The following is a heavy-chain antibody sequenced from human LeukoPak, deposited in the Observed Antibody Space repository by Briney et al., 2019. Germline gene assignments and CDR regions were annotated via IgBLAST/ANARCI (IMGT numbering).Heavy chain of an antibody. CDR2: IYYSGST. CDR3: ASVLPLSKAARLRRGNWFDP. V-gene: IGHV4-39*07. D-gene: IGHD6-6*01. Sequence: SETLSLTCTVSGGSISSSSYYWGWIRQPPGKGLEWIGSIYYSGSTYYNPSLKSRVTISVDTSKNQFSLKLSSVAAADTAVYYCASVLPLSKAARLRRGNWFDPWGQGTLVTVSS. J-gene: IGHJ5*02. CDR1: GGSISSSSYY.